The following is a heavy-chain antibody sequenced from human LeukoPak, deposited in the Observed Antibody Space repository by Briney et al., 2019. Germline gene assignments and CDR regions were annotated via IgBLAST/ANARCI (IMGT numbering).Heavy chain of an antibody. V-gene: IGHV4-34*01. J-gene: IGHJ5*02. CDR3: ARRNHWFDP. Sequence: SETLSLTCAVYGGSFSGYYWSWIRQPPGKGLEWIGEINHSGSTNYNPSLKSRVTISVDTSKSQFSLKLSSVTAADTAVYYCARRNHWFDPWGQGTLVTVSS. CDR1: GGSFSGYY. CDR2: INHSGST.